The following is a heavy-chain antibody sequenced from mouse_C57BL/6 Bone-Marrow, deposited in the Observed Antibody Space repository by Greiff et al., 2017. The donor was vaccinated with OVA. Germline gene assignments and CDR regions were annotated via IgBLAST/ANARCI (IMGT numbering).Heavy chain of an antibody. Sequence: EVKLMESGGDLVKPGGSLKLSCAASGFTFSSYGMSWVRPTPDKRLEWVATISSGGSYTYYPDSVKGRFTISRDNAKNTLYLQMSSLKSEDTAMYYCARRDYCGPFAYWGQGTLVTVSA. V-gene: IGHV5-6*02. D-gene: IGHD1-1*01. CDR2: ISSGGSYT. CDR3: ARRDYCGPFAY. J-gene: IGHJ3*01. CDR1: GFTFSSYG.